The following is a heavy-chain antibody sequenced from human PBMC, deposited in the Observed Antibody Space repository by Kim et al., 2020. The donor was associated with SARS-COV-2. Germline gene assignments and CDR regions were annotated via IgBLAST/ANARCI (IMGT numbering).Heavy chain of an antibody. CDR1: SDSMSSYY. D-gene: IGHD2-15*01. CDR3: ARPAGHDGRRQFDHYG. V-gene: IGHV4-59*08. J-gene: IGHJ6*01. CDR2: IYYSGNT. Sequence: SETLSLTCTISSDSMSSYYWSWIRHLPGRGLEWIGYIYYSGNTDYNPSLKSRVTISVDTSKNHFSLNLSSLTAADTAVYYCARPAGHDGRRQFDHYG.